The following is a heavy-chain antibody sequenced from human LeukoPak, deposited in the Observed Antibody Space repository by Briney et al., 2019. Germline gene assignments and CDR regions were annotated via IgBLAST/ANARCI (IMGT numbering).Heavy chain of an antibody. V-gene: IGHV3-30*02. D-gene: IGHD3-22*01. J-gene: IGHJ4*02. CDR3: AKDEKGGYYDSSGYSSFDY. CDR2: IRYDGSNK. Sequence: KTGGSLRLSCAASGFTFSSYGMHWVRQAPGKGLEWVAFIRYDGSNKYYADSVKGRFTISRDNSKNTLYLQMNSLRAEDTAVYYCAKDEKGGYYDSSGYSSFDYWGQGTLVTVSS. CDR1: GFTFSSYG.